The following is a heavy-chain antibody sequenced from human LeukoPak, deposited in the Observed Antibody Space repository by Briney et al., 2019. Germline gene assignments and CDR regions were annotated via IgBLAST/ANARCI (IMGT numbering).Heavy chain of an antibody. CDR3: ARHILTPQDNWFDP. V-gene: IGHV4-39*01. J-gene: IGHJ5*02. D-gene: IGHD2-21*01. CDR2: IYYSGST. Sequence: SETLSLTCTVSGGSISSSSYYWGWIRQPPGKGLEWIGSIYYSGSTYYNPSLKSRVTISVDTSKNQFSLKLSSLTAADTAVYYCARHILTPQDNWFDPWGQGTLVTVSS. CDR1: GGSISSSSYY.